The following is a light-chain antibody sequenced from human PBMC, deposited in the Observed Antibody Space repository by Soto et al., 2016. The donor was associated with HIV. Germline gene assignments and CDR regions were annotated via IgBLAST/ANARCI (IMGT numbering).Light chain of an antibody. CDR1: QGISSY. J-gene: IGKJ2*02. CDR2: AAS. V-gene: IGKV1-9*01. CDR3: QQLNSYPRGT. Sequence: DIQLTQSPSFLSASVGDRVTITCRASQGISSYLAWYQQKPGKAPKLLIYAASTLQSGVPSRFSGSGSGTEFTLTISSLQPEDFATYYCQQLNSYPRGTFGLGDQAGDQT.